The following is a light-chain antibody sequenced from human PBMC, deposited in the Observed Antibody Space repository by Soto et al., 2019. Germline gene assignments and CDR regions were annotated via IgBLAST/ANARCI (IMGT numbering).Light chain of an antibody. CDR1: SSDVGYYNY. J-gene: IGLJ2*01. V-gene: IGLV2-14*01. Sequence: QSVLTQPASVSGSPGQSITISCTGTSSDVGYYNYVSWYQQHPGKAPKLMIYEVSNRPSGVSNRFSGSKSGNTASLTISGLQAEDEADYYCSSFTSTTTHVVFGGGTQLTVL. CDR3: SSFTSTTTHVV. CDR2: EVS.